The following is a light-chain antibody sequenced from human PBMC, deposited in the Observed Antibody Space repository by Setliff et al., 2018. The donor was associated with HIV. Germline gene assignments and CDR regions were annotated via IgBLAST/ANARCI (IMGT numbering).Light chain of an antibody. Sequence: VLTQPASVSGSPGQSITISCTGTSSDVGDYNYVSWYQQHPGNAPKLIIYQVIDRPSGVSIRFSGSKSGNTASLTISGLQAEDEAHYYCSSYTASSTVVFGGGTKVTVL. CDR2: QVI. J-gene: IGLJ2*01. CDR3: SSYTASSTVV. CDR1: SSDVGDYNY. V-gene: IGLV2-14*01.